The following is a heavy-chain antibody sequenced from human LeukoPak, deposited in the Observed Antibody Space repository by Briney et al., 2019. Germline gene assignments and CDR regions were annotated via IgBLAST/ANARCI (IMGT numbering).Heavy chain of an antibody. CDR1: GFTFSSYE. J-gene: IGHJ5*02. Sequence: PGGSLRLSCAASGFTFSSYEMNWVRQAPGKGLEWVSYISGSGSTIYYADSGKGPFTISRDSAKNTLYLQVNSPRAEDTAIYCCGREAGYWFDTSGQRALVTVSS. CDR3: GREAGYWFDT. V-gene: IGHV3-48*03. CDR2: ISGSGSTI.